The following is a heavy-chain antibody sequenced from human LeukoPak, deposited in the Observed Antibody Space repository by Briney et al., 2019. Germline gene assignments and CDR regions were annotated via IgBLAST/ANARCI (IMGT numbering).Heavy chain of an antibody. CDR1: GFTFTSYW. Sequence: GGSLRLSCAASGFTFTSYWMSWVRQAPGKGLEWVANIKQDGSEKYYVDCVKGRFTISRDNAKNSLYLQMNSLRAEDTAVYYCARSASAYDFWSGYYYYYYMDVWGKGTTVTVSS. V-gene: IGHV3-7*01. CDR3: ARSASAYDFWSGYYYYYYMDV. D-gene: IGHD3-3*01. CDR2: IKQDGSEK. J-gene: IGHJ6*03.